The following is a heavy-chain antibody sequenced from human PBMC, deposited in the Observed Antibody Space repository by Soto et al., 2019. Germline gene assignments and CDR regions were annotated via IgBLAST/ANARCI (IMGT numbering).Heavy chain of an antibody. CDR2: IYTSGST. Sequence: QVQLQESGPGLVKPSETLSLTCTVSGGSISSYYWSWIRQPAGKGLEWIGRIYTSGSTNYNPSLKSRVTMSVDTSKNQFSLKLSSVTAADTAVYYCARETYYYDSSGRYNWLDPWGQGTLVTVSS. V-gene: IGHV4-4*07. CDR1: GGSISSYY. CDR3: ARETYYYDSSGRYNWLDP. J-gene: IGHJ5*02. D-gene: IGHD3-22*01.